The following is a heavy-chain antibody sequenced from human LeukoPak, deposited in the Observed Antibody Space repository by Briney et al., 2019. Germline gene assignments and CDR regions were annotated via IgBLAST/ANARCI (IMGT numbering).Heavy chain of an antibody. CDR2: ISGSGGST. J-gene: IGHJ4*02. Sequence: GGSLRLSCAASGFTFSSYAMSWVRQAPGKGLEWVSAISGSGGSTYYADSVKGRFTISRDNSKNTLYLQMNSLRAKDTAVYYCAKDRDYYDSSGYYPRGYFDYWGQGTLVTVSS. CDR1: GFTFSSYA. V-gene: IGHV3-23*01. D-gene: IGHD3-22*01. CDR3: AKDRDYYDSSGYYPRGYFDY.